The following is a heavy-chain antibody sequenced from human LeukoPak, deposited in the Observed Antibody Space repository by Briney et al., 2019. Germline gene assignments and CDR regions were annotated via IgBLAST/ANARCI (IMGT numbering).Heavy chain of an antibody. CDR2: INPNSGDT. D-gene: IGHD3-9*01. CDR3: ARAPLRYFDWLHSYLDY. CDR1: GYTFTGYY. J-gene: IGHJ4*02. V-gene: IGHV1-2*02. Sequence: ASVKVSCKASGYTFTGYYMHWVRQAPGQGLEWMGWINPNSGDTNYAQKFQGRVTMTRDTSISTAYMELSRLRSDDTAVYYCARAPLRYFDWLHSYLDYWGQGTLVTVSS.